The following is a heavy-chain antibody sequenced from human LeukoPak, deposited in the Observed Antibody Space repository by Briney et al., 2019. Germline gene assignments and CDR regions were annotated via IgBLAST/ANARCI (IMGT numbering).Heavy chain of an antibody. V-gene: IGHV5-51*01. CDR3: ARLGPYSFSSGWYGGYYYYMDA. CDR1: GYSFTSYW. Sequence: GESLKISCKGSGYSFTSYWIGWVRQMPGKGLEWMGIIYPGDSDTRYSPSFQGQVTISADKSISTAYLQWSSLKASDTAMYYCARLGPYSFSSGWYGGYYYYMDAWGKGTTVTVTS. CDR2: IYPGDSDT. D-gene: IGHD6-19*01. J-gene: IGHJ6*03.